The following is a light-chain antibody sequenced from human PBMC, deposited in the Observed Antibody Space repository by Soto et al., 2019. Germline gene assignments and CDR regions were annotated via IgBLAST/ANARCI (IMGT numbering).Light chain of an antibody. J-gene: IGKJ5*01. CDR3: QQTYTTPEIT. V-gene: IGKV1-39*01. Sequence: DLQMTQSPSSLSASVGESVTITCRASQSLGTYLNWYQHKPGKAPKIIIYAAYFSQPGVPSGFSGSGSGTEFTLTISSLQPEDFAIYYCQQTYTTPEITCGQGTRLEIK. CDR2: AAY. CDR1: QSLGTY.